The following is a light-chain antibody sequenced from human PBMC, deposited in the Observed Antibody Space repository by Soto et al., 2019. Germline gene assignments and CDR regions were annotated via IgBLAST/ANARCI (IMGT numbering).Light chain of an antibody. CDR1: QTVIGNY. CDR2: GSS. J-gene: IGKJ2*01. Sequence: EIVLTQSPGILSLSPGERATLSCRASQTVIGNYLAWYQQKPGQSPRLLIYGSSDRATGIPDRFSGSGSGTDFTLTINRVEPEDCAVYYCQQYGSSPPYTFGQGTTLEI. V-gene: IGKV3-20*01. CDR3: QQYGSSPPYT.